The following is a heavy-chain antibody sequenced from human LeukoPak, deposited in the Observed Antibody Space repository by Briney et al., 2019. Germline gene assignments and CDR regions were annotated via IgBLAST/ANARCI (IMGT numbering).Heavy chain of an antibody. CDR1: GFTFSSYA. V-gene: IGHV3-23*01. D-gene: IGHD3-22*01. Sequence: GGSLRLSCAASGFTFSSYAMSWVRQAPGKGLEWVSAISGSGGSTYYADSVKGRFTISRDNSKNTLYLQMNSLRAEDTAVYYCAKFSLGYDSSGYYAPESIDYWGQGTLVTVSS. CDR3: AKFSLGYDSSGYYAPESIDY. J-gene: IGHJ4*02. CDR2: ISGSGGST.